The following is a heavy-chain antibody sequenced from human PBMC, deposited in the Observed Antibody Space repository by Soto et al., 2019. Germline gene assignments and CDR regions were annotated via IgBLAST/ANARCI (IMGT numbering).Heavy chain of an antibody. V-gene: IGHV4-39*01. CDR3: ARHVMGYGGGADCPEDY. Sequence: PSETLSLTCTVSGDSVNSSSYFWGWIRQPPGKGLEWIGSIYYSGSTYYNPSLKSRVTISVDTSKTQFSLRLTSVTAADTAVYYCARHVMGYGGGADCPEDYWGRG. J-gene: IGHJ4*02. CDR2: IYYSGST. CDR1: GDSVNSSSYF. D-gene: IGHD2-21*01.